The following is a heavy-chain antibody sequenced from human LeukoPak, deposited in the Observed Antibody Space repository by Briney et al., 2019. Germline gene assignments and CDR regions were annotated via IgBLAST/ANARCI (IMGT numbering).Heavy chain of an antibody. CDR3: ARQIGSSGYFDF. Sequence: GESLKISCKGSGYSLTSYWIAWLRQMPGKGLEWMGIIYPGDSDTRYSPSFKGQVTISADKSINTAYLQWSGLKASDTAMYYCARQIGSSGYFDFWGQGTLVTVSS. CDR1: GYSLTSYW. CDR2: IYPGDSDT. J-gene: IGHJ4*02. V-gene: IGHV5-51*01. D-gene: IGHD6-19*01.